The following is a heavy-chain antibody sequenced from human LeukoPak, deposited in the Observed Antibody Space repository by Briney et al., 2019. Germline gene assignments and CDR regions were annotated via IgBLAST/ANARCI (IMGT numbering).Heavy chain of an antibody. CDR2: ISDTGNT. CDR1: EFTWSSYA. Sequence: GGSLRLSCAASEFTWSSYAMSWVRQAPGKGLEWVSAISDTGNTYHADSVKGRFTISRDSSKNTLFLQMNRLRPEDAAVYYCAKAPVTTCRGAYCYPFDYWGQGTLVTVSS. CDR3: AKAPVTTCRGAYCYPFDY. J-gene: IGHJ4*02. D-gene: IGHD2-21*01. V-gene: IGHV3-23*01.